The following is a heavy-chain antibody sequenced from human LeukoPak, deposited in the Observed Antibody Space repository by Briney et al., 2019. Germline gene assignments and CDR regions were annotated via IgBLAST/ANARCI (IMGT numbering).Heavy chain of an antibody. V-gene: IGHV3-9*01. J-gene: IGHJ3*02. CDR1: GFTFDDYA. CDR3: AKAISGYYYHDAFDI. Sequence: GGSLRLSCAASGFTFDDYAMHWIRQAPGKGLEWVAGISWNSGSIGYADSVKGRFTISRDNAKNSVYLQMISLRAEDTALYYCAKAISGYYYHDAFDIWGQGTMVTVSS. CDR2: ISWNSGSI. D-gene: IGHD3-22*01.